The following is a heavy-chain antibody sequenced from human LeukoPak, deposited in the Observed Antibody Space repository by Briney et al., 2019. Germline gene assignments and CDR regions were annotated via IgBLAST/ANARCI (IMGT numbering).Heavy chain of an antibody. CDR3: ARRGQAGYLY. CDR2: INHSGST. D-gene: IGHD3-16*02. J-gene: IGHJ4*02. CDR1: GGSFSDYY. V-gene: IGHV4-34*01. Sequence: ASETLSLTCAVYGGSFSDYYWSRIRQPPGKGLEWIGEINHSGSTNYNPSLKSRVTISVDTSKNQFSLNLNSVTAADTAVYYCARRGQAGYLYWGQGTLVTVSS.